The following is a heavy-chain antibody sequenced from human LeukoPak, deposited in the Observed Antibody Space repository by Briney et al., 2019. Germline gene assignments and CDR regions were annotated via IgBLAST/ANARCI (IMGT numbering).Heavy chain of an antibody. CDR2: IYYSGST. Sequence: SETLSLTCTVSGGSISSYYWSWIRQPPGKGLEWIGYIYYSGSTNYNPSLKSRVTISVDTSKNQFSLKLSSVTAADTAVYYCASYYYDSSGYYYDGNFDYWGQGTLVTVSS. CDR3: ASYYYDSSGYYYDGNFDY. CDR1: GGSISSYY. J-gene: IGHJ4*02. D-gene: IGHD3-22*01. V-gene: IGHV4-59*08.